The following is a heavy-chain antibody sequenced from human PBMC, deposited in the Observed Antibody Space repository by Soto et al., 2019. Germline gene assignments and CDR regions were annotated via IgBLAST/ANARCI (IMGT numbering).Heavy chain of an antibody. V-gene: IGHV4-30-2*01. Sequence: QLQLQESGSGLVKPSQTLSLTCAVSGGSISSGGYSWSWIRQPPGKGLEGIGYIYHSGSIYYNPSLTSRVTISVDRSKDQFSLMLSSVTAADTAVFCCASVPASGARGTLVTVSS. CDR2: IYHSGSI. D-gene: IGHD2-2*01. J-gene: IGHJ4*02. CDR1: GGSISSGGYS. CDR3: ASVPAS.